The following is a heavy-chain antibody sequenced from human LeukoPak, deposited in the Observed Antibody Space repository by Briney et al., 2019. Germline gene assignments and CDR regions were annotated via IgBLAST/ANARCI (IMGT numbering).Heavy chain of an antibody. V-gene: IGHV4-31*03. CDR2: ISYTGST. Sequence: RSSETLSLTCTVSGGSISSGGYYWSWIRQHPGKGLEWIGYISYTGSTYYNPSLKSRVIISVDTSKTQFSLMLSSVTAADTAAYYCTRNYCSSTSCYKRYFDYWGQGTLVTVSS. CDR3: TRNYCSSTSCYKRYFDY. D-gene: IGHD2-2*02. CDR1: GGSISSGGYY. J-gene: IGHJ4*02.